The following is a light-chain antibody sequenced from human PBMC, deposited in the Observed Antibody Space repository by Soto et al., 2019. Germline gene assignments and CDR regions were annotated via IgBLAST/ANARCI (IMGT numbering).Light chain of an antibody. CDR3: QQRSDWPPGWT. J-gene: IGKJ1*01. CDR2: DAS. Sequence: EIVLTQSPATLSLSPGERATLSCRASQSVSDSLAWYQQKPGQAPRLLIYDASNRATGIPARFSGSGSGTDFTLTISSLEPEDFAVYYCQQRSDWPPGWTFGHGTKVEI. CDR1: QSVSDS. V-gene: IGKV3-11*01.